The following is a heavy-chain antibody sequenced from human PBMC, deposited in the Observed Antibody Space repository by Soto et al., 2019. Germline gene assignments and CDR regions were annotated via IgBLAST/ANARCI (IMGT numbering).Heavy chain of an antibody. CDR1: GFTFSSYS. CDR3: ANGWGYYDSSGYYFVYYFDY. J-gene: IGHJ4*02. Sequence: GGSLRLSCAASGFTFSSYSMNWVRQAPGKGLEWVSYISSSSSTIYYADSVKGRFTISRDNAKNSLYLQMNSLRAEDTAVYYCANGWGYYDSSGYYFVYYFDYWGQGTLVTVSS. CDR2: ISSSSSTI. D-gene: IGHD3-22*01. V-gene: IGHV3-48*01.